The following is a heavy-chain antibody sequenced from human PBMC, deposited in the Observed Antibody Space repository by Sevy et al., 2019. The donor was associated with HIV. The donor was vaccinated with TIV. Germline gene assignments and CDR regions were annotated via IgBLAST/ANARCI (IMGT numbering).Heavy chain of an antibody. CDR2: IWNYMTNK. D-gene: IGHD3-22*01. J-gene: IGHJ3*02. CDR3: ASLPNNYYDRGGYSGDDAFDI. V-gene: IGHV3-33*01. Sequence: GGSLRLSCVASGFTLRNYGMHWVRQAPGKGLEWVATIWNYMTNKYYADSAKGRFTISRDNSKNTLYLQMNSLRAEDTALYYCASLPNNYYDRGGYSGDDAFDIWGQGTMVTVSS. CDR1: GFTLRNYG.